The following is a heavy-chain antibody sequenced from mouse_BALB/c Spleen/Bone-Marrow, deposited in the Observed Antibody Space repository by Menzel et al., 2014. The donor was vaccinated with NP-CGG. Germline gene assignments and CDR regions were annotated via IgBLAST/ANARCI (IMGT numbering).Heavy chain of an antibody. J-gene: IGHJ3*01. D-gene: IGHD2-4*01. CDR2: IWAGGST. CDR1: GLSLTSYG. Sequence: VKVEESGPGLVAPSQSLSITCTVSGLSLTSYGVHWVRQPSGKGLEWLGVIWAGGSTNYNSALMSRLSISKDNSKSQVFLKMNSLQTDDTAMYYCARSTMITEGFAYWGQGTLVTVSA. CDR3: ARSTMITEGFAY. V-gene: IGHV2-9*02.